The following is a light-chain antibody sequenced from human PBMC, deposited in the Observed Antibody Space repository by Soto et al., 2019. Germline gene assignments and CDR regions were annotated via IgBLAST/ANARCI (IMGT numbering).Light chain of an antibody. V-gene: IGKV1-5*01. J-gene: IGKJ1*01. CDR3: QQYESYSPWT. Sequence: DIQMTQSPSALSASVGDRATITCRASQSISSWLAWYQQKPGNAPKLLIYDASTLQSGVPSRYSGSGSGTEFTLTISNLQPDDFATYYCQQYESYSPWTFGQGTNVDI. CDR2: DAS. CDR1: QSISSW.